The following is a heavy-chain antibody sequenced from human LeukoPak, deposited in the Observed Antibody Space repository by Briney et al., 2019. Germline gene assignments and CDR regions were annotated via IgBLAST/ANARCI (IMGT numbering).Heavy chain of an antibody. CDR1: GASISSYY. CDR2: IYYSGSI. V-gene: IGHV4-59*01. CDR3: ARENPSGYYNRPIDY. Sequence: PSETLSLTCTVSGASISSYYWSWIRQPPRKGLEWIGDIYYSGSIKYNPSLKSRVTMSVDTSKNQFSLKLSSVTAADTAIYYCARENPSGYYNRPIDYWGQGTLVTVSS. J-gene: IGHJ4*02. D-gene: IGHD3-22*01.